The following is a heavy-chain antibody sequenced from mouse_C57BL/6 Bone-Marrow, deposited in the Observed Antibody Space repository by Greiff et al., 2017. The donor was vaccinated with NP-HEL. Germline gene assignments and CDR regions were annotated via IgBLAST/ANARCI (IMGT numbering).Heavy chain of an antibody. V-gene: IGHV1-76*01. D-gene: IGHD1-1*01. J-gene: IGHJ4*01. CDR1: GYTFPDSY. CDR3: ARYGSSYDGYAMDY. Sequence: VKLMESGAELVRPGASVKLSCKASGYTFPDSYLNWVKQRPGQGLEWIARFYPGSGNTYYNEKFKGKATLTAEKSSSTAYMQLSSMTSEDSAVYFCARYGSSYDGYAMDYWGQGTSVTVSS. CDR2: FYPGSGNT.